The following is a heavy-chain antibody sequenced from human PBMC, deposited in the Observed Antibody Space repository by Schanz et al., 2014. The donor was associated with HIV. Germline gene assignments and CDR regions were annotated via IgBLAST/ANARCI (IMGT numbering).Heavy chain of an antibody. V-gene: IGHV3-7*03. D-gene: IGHD4-4*01. CDR1: RFTFSNYW. CDR3: AKEAVTTCFDY. CDR2: IRQDGGEI. J-gene: IGHJ4*02. Sequence: EVQLVESGGGLVQPGGSLRLSCAASRFTFSNYWMTWVRQAPGKGLEWVANIRQDGGEINYVDSVKGRFTISRDNAKNTLYLQMNSLRAEDTAVYYCAKEAVTTCFDYWGQGTLVTVSS.